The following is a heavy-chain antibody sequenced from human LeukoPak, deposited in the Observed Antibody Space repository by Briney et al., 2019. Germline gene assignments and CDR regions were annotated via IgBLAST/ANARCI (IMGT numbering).Heavy chain of an antibody. V-gene: IGHV4-59*08. J-gene: IGHJ4*02. CDR2: IYYSGST. CDR1: GGSISSYY. D-gene: IGHD3-9*01. Sequence: SETLPLTCTVSGGSISSYYWSWIRQPPGKGLEWIGYIYYSGSTNYNPSLKSRVTISVDTSKNQFSLKLSSVTAADTAVYYCARAKQEGYYDILTGYHDRYFDYWGQGTLVTVSS. CDR3: ARAKQEGYYDILTGYHDRYFDY.